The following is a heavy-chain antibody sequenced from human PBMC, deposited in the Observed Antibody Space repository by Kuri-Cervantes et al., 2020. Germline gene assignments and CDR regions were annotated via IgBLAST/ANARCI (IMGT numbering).Heavy chain of an antibody. Sequence: GGSLRLSCAASGFTFSSYGMHWVRQAPGKGLEWVAVISYDGSNKYYADSVKGRFTISRDNSKNTLYLQMNSLRAEDTAAYYCARGCRDDYNNYWYFDLWGRGTLVTVSS. J-gene: IGHJ2*01. V-gene: IGHV3-30*03. CDR3: ARGCRDDYNNYWYFDL. D-gene: IGHD5-24*01. CDR1: GFTFSSYG. CDR2: ISYDGSNK.